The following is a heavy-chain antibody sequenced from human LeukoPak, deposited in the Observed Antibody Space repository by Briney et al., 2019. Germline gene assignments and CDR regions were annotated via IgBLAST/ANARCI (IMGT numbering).Heavy chain of an antibody. CDR2: ISGSRGHK. CDR1: GFTFSSYT. V-gene: IGHV3-21*01. Sequence: GGSLRLSCAASGFTFSSYTMNCVRDAPGKGLEWVSSISGSRGHKYYADSVKGRFTISRDNAKNSLYLQMNSLRAEDTAVYYCARTANFAAGYYIDYWGQGTLVTVSS. CDR3: ARTANFAAGYYIDY. D-gene: IGHD6-13*01. J-gene: IGHJ4*02.